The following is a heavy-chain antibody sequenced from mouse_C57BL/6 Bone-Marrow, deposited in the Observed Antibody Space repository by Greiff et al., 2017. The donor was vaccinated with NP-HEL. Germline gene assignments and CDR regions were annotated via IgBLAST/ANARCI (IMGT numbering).Heavy chain of an antibody. V-gene: IGHV3-3*01. CDR2: TFYSGST. CDR1: GFSINSDCY. Sequence: EVKVVESGPSLVRPSQTLSLTCTVTGFSINSDCYWIWIRQFPGNKQKYIVYTFYSGSTYYNPSLESRTYITRDTSKNQFSLKLSSVTTEDTATDYCAGGALITTVVAPYFDVWGKGTTVTVSS. CDR3: AGGALITTVVAPYFDV. D-gene: IGHD1-1*01. J-gene: IGHJ1*03.